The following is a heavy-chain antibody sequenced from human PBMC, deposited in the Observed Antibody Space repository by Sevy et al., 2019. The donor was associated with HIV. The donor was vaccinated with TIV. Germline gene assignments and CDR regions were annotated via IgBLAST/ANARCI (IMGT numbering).Heavy chain of an antibody. CDR2: IGVYNGNS. J-gene: IGHJ4*01. D-gene: IGHD3-10*01. CDR3: ARVPTYYFGSGTYFDY. Sequence: ASVMVSCKASGYTFSSNGIAWVRQAPGQGLPWMGWIGVYNGNSKYAQNLQDRLTMTTDTSTSTAYMELKSLRSDDTAVYYCARVPTYYFGSGTYFDYWGHGTLVTVSS. CDR1: GYTFSSNG. V-gene: IGHV1-18*01.